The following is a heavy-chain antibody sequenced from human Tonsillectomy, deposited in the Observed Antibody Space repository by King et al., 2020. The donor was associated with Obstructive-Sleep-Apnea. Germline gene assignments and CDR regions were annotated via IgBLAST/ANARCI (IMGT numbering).Heavy chain of an antibody. CDR1: GGSISSYY. Sequence: QLQESGPRLVKPSETLSLICTVSGGSISSYYWSWIRHPPGKGLEWIGYIYYSGSTNYNPSLKSRVTISVDTSKNQFSLKLSSVTAADTAVYYCARGRDLYYDSSGIDYWGQGTLVTVSS. D-gene: IGHD3-22*01. V-gene: IGHV4-59*01. CDR2: IYYSGST. CDR3: ARGRDLYYDSSGIDY. J-gene: IGHJ4*02.